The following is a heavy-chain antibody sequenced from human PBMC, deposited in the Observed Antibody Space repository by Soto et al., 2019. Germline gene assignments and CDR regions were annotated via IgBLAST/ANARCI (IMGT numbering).Heavy chain of an antibody. CDR1: GGSFSGYY. J-gene: IGHJ6*03. Sequence: SETLSLTCAVDGGSFSGYYWSWIRQPTGKGLEWIGEINHSGSTNYNPSLKSRVTISVDTSKNQFSLKLSSVTAADTAVYYCARGPPRYYDFWSGQRPYYYYMDVWGKGTTVTVSS. CDR2: INHSGST. V-gene: IGHV4-34*01. CDR3: ARGPPRYYDFWSGQRPYYYYMDV. D-gene: IGHD3-3*01.